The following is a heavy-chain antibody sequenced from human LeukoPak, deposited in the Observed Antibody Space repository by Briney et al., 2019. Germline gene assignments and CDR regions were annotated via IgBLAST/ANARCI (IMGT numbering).Heavy chain of an antibody. D-gene: IGHD3-10*01. CDR1: GYSISSGYY. V-gene: IGHV4-38-2*02. J-gene: IGHJ5*02. Sequence: PSETLSLTCTVSGYSISSGYYWGWIRQPPGKGLEWIGSIYHSGSTYYNPSLKSRVTISLDTSKNQFSLNLISVTAADTAVYYCARDSGTTGEVKFDPWGQGTLVTVSS. CDR3: ARDSGTTGEVKFDP. CDR2: IYHSGST.